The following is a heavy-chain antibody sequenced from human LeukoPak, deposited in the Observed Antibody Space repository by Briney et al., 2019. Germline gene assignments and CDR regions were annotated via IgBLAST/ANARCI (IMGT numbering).Heavy chain of an antibody. V-gene: IGHV1-69*13. CDR1: RGTFSSYA. J-gene: IGHJ5*02. CDR2: IIPIFGTA. D-gene: IGHD3-3*01. Sequence: ASVKVSCKASRGTFSSYAISWVRQAPGQGLEWMGGIIPIFGTANYAQKFQGRVTITADESTSTAYMELSSLRSEDTAVYYCARITIFGVAQSREGYNWFDPWGQGTLVTVSS. CDR3: ARITIFGVAQSREGYNWFDP.